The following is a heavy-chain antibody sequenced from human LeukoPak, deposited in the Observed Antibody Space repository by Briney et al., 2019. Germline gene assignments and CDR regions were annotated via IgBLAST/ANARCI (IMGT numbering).Heavy chain of an antibody. CDR3: ARSIAYGISFVRGFIADY. CDR1: GFTFGDYH. CDR2: INSSGSTV. Sequence: TGGSLRLSCAVSGFTFGDYHMTWIRQAPGSGPEWISYINSSGSTVYYAESVKGRFTISRDNARKSLYLQMNNVRAGDTAVYYCARSIAYGISFVRGFIADYWGQGALVTVSS. D-gene: IGHD3-10*01. V-gene: IGHV3-11*01. J-gene: IGHJ4*02.